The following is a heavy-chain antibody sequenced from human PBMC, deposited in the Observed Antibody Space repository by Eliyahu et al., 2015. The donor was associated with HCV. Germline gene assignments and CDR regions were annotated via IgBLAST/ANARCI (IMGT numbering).Heavy chain of an antibody. J-gene: IGHJ4*02. CDR2: INSDGSST. CDR3: ASGGTADY. V-gene: IGHV3-74*01. D-gene: IGHD1-1*01. Sequence: EVQLVESGGDLVQPGGSLRLSCEASGFPFNSYPMHWVRQPPGKGLDWVSRINSDGSSTNYADSVKGRFTISRDNAKNTLYLQMNSLRAEDTAVYYCASGGTADYWGQGTLVTVSS. CDR1: GFPFNSYP.